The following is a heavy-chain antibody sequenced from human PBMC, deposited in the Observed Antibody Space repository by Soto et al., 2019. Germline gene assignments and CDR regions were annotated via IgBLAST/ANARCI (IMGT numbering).Heavy chain of an antibody. Sequence: SETRSVTWTVSGGSMSSSRYYWGWIRQPPGKGLEWIGSIYYSGSTYYNPYLKSRVTISADTSKNQFSLKLSSVTAADTTVYYCAIDYGDYVIWYFDLWGRGTLVTVS. CDR1: GGSMSSSRYY. CDR2: IYYSGST. J-gene: IGHJ2*01. D-gene: IGHD4-17*01. V-gene: IGHV4-39*01. CDR3: AIDYGDYVIWYFDL.